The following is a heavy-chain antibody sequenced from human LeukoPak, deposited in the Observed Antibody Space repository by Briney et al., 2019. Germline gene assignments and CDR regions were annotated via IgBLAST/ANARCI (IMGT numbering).Heavy chain of an antibody. CDR1: GFTFSSYT. V-gene: IGHV3-30-3*01. CDR2: ISYDGSTK. D-gene: IGHD3-10*01. Sequence: GGSLRLSCAASGFTFSSYTMHWVRQAPGKGPEWVAVISYDGSTKYYADSVKGRFTISRDNSKNTLYLQMNSLRAEDTAVYYCARGLHYYYYGMDVWGQGTTVTVSS. CDR3: ARGLHYYYYGMDV. J-gene: IGHJ6*02.